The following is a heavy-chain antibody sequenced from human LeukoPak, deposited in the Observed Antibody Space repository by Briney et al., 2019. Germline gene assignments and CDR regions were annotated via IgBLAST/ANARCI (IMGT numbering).Heavy chain of an antibody. CDR3: AKAKILYSSSFYFDY. D-gene: IGHD6-6*01. Sequence: GGSLRLSCAASGFTFSSYAMSWVRQAPGKGLEWVSAISGSGGSTYYADSVKGRFTISRDNSKNTLYLQMNSLRAEDTAVYYCAKAKILYSSSFYFDYWSQGTLVTVSS. J-gene: IGHJ4*02. CDR1: GFTFSSYA. CDR2: ISGSGGST. V-gene: IGHV3-23*01.